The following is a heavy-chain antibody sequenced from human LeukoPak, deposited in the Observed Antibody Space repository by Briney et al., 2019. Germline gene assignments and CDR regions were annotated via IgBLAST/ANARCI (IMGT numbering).Heavy chain of an antibody. CDR1: GGSISSGSYY. J-gene: IGHJ4*02. V-gene: IGHV4-31*03. CDR2: IYYSGRT. D-gene: IGHD5-24*01. Sequence: SETLPLTCTVSGGSISSGSYYWTWIRQHPEKGLEWIGYIYYSGRTYYNSSLESRITISLDASKNHFSLMLTSVTAADTAVYYCARDRDGYNRLDYWGQGILVTVSS. CDR3: ARDRDGYNRLDY.